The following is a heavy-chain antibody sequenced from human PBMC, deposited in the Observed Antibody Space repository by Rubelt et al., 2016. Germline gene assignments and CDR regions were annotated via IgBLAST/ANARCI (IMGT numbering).Heavy chain of an antibody. D-gene: IGHD6-25*01. CDR3: ARDVAAADY. CDR2: INPNRGGK. J-gene: IGHJ4*02. CDR1: GYTFTGYY. V-gene: IGHV1-2*02. Sequence: QVQLVQSGAEVKKPGASVKVSCKASGYTFTGYYIHWVRQAPGQGPAWMGWINPNRGGKNYEQKFQGRVTMTRDTAISTAYMELGSLRSDDTAVYYCARDVAAADYWGQGTLVTVSS.